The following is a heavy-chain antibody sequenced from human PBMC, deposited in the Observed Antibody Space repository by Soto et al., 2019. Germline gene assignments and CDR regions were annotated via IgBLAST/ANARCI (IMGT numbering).Heavy chain of an antibody. CDR2: IYYSGTT. CDR3: ARESYYGSGATVVSY. Sequence: QVQLQESGPGLVRPSETLSLTCTVSGGSISGYYWSWIRQPPGKGLEWIGYIYYSGTTSYNPSLNSRFTLEVDTSKNQFSLKVNSVTAADTAVYYCARESYYGSGATVVSYWGQGTLVTVSS. CDR1: GGSISGYY. D-gene: IGHD3-10*01. J-gene: IGHJ4*02. V-gene: IGHV4-59*01.